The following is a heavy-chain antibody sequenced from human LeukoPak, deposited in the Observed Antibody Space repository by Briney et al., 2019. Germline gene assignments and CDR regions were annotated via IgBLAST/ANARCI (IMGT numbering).Heavy chain of an antibody. CDR3: ARSERMYYYDSGRYYDGPSAFDI. D-gene: IGHD3-10*01. V-gene: IGHV4-59*01. CDR1: GGSISSYY. J-gene: IGHJ3*02. CDR2: IYFSGNT. Sequence: PSETLSLMCTVCGGSISSYYWSWLRQPPGKGREWGGYIYFSGNTNYNPSLKSRFTISVDTSKDQFSLRLSSVTAADTAVYYCARSERMYYYDSGRYYDGPSAFDIWGQGTMVTVSS.